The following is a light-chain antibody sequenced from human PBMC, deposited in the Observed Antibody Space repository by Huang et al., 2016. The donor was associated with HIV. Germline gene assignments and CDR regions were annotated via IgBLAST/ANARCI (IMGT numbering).Light chain of an antibody. J-gene: IGKJ4*01. V-gene: IGKV1-39*01. Sequence: DIQMTQSPSSLSASIGDRVTITCRASQSINNYLCWYQQKPGKAPKLLIYAASSLESGVPSRFSGSGSGTDFSLTICSLQPEDFATYYCQQTYSIPLTFGGGSKVETK. CDR1: QSINNY. CDR2: AAS. CDR3: QQTYSIPLT.